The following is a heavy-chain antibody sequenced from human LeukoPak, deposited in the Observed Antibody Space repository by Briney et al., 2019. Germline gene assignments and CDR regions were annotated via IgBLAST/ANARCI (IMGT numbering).Heavy chain of an antibody. CDR3: ARGSRNYYDTSGYYPA. D-gene: IGHD3-22*01. J-gene: IGHJ4*02. CDR1: GFSLNTYS. CDR2: ISSSGTTI. Sequence: PGGSLRLSCAASGFSLNTYSMSWIRQAPGKGLEWVSFISSSGTTIHYADSVKGRFTISRDNAKNSLYLQMNSLRAEDTAIYYCARGSRNYYDTSGYYPAWGQGTLVTVSS. V-gene: IGHV3-11*01.